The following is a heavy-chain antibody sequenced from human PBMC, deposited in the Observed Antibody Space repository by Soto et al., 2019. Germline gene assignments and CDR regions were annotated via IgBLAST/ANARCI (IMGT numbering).Heavy chain of an antibody. J-gene: IGHJ4*02. CDR1: GFTFSSYA. D-gene: IGHD4-17*01. CDR2: ISYDGSHK. Sequence: QVQLVESGGGVVQPGRSLRLSCAASGFTFSSYAMHWVRQAPGKGLEWVAVISYDGSHKYYAESVKGRFTISRDNSKDTLYLQMNSLRTDDTAVFYCARDRTLNYGDFAYWGQGTLVTVSS. CDR3: ARDRTLNYGDFAY. V-gene: IGHV3-30-3*01.